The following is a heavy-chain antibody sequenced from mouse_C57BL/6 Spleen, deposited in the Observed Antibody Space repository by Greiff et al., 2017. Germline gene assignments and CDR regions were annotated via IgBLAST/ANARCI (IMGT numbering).Heavy chain of an antibody. CDR1: GFTFSDAW. CDR2: IRNKANNHAT. CDR3: TRPRQLRHYAMDY. D-gene: IGHD3-2*02. J-gene: IGHJ4*01. Sequence: EVKVEESGGGLVQPGGSMKLSCAASGFTFSDAWMDWVRQSPEKGLEWVAEIRNKANNHATYYAESVKGRFTISRDDSKRSVYLQMNSLRAEDTGIYYCTRPRQLRHYAMDYWGQGTSVTVSS. V-gene: IGHV6-6*01.